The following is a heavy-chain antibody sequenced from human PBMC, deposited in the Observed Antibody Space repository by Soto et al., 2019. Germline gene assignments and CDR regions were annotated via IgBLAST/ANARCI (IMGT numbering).Heavy chain of an antibody. CDR3: AKDRIGYCSSTSCDTPDY. J-gene: IGHJ4*02. CDR2: ISYDGSNK. Sequence: QVQLVESGGGVVQPGRSLRLSCAASGFTFSSYGMHWVRQAPGKGLEWVAVISYDGSNKYYADSVKGRFTISRDNSKNTLYLQMNSLRAEDTAVYYCAKDRIGYCSSTSCDTPDYWGQGTLVTVSS. D-gene: IGHD2-2*02. CDR1: GFTFSSYG. V-gene: IGHV3-30*18.